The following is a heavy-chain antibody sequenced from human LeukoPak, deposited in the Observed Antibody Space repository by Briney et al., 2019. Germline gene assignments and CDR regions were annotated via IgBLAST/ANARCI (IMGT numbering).Heavy chain of an antibody. V-gene: IGHV3-30-3*01. Sequence: GGSLRLSCAASGFTFSSYAMHWVRQAPGKGLEWVAVISYDGSNKYYADSVKGRFTISRDNSKNTLYLQMNSLRAEDTAVYYCARDTWDYDFWSGYYPPYMDVWGKGTTVTVSS. D-gene: IGHD3-3*01. CDR1: GFTFSSYA. J-gene: IGHJ6*03. CDR3: ARDTWDYDFWSGYYPPYMDV. CDR2: ISYDGSNK.